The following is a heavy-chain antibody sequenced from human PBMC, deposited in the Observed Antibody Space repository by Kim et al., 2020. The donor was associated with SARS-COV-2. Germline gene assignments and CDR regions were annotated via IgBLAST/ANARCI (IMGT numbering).Heavy chain of an antibody. CDR2: IYYSGST. J-gene: IGHJ6*02. D-gene: IGHD3-9*01. CDR3: ASSGGYYDILTGYFRYYYYYGMDV. Sequence: SETLSLTCTVSGGSISSSSYYWGWIRQPPGKGLEWIGSIYYSGSTYYNPSLKSRVTISVDTSKNQFSLKLSSVTAADTAVYYCASSGGYYDILTGYFRYYYYYGMDVWGQGTTVTVSS. CDR1: GGSISSSSYY. V-gene: IGHV4-39*01.